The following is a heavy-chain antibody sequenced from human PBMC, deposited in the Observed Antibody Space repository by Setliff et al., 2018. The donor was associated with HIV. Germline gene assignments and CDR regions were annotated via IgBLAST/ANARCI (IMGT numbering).Heavy chain of an antibody. V-gene: IGHV3-7*04. D-gene: IGHD3-3*01. CDR3: LRERNFWSRSPG. CDR2: IKQDGSEK. J-gene: IGHJ4*02. Sequence: GGSLRLSCTASGFTFSRYWMSWVRQAPGKGLEWVANIKQDGSEKYYVDSVKGRFTISRDNAKNSLSLQMNRLRAEDTAVYYCLRERNFWSRSPGWGQGTLVTVSS. CDR1: GFTFSRYW.